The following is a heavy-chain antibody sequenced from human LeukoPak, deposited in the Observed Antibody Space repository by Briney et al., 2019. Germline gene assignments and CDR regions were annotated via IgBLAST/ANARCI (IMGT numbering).Heavy chain of an antibody. CDR3: ARDRAMVRGVRLVDY. D-gene: IGHD3-10*01. J-gene: IGHJ4*02. V-gene: IGHV1-18*01. CDR1: GYTFTSYG. CDR2: ISAYNGNT. Sequence: ASVKVSCKASGYTFTSYGISWVRQAPGQGLEWMGWISAYNGNTNYAQKLQGRVTMTTDTSTSTAHMELRSLRSDDTAVYYCARDRAMVRGVRLVDYWGQGTLVTVSS.